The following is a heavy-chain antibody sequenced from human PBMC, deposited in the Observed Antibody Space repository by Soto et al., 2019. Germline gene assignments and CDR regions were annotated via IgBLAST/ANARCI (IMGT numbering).Heavy chain of an antibody. Sequence: QVQLVQSGAEVKKPGASVKVSCKASGYTFTSYGISWVRQAPGQGLEWMGGISAYNGNTNYAQTLQARVTMTTATPTSTAYMELRSPRSDDTAVYYFARAFLGGRLAYWGQGTLVTVSS. CDR3: ARAFLGGRLAY. J-gene: IGHJ4*02. CDR1: GYTFTSYG. V-gene: IGHV1-18*01. D-gene: IGHD1-26*01. CDR2: ISAYNGNT.